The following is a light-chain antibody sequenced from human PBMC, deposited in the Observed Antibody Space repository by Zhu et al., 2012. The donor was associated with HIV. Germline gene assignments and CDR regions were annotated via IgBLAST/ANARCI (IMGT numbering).Light chain of an antibody. J-gene: IGKJ4*01. CDR3: QQRRNWPLT. V-gene: IGKV3-11*01. CDR1: QSASIF. Sequence: IVLTQSPGTLSLSPGERATLSCRASQSASIFVAWYQQRPGQAPRLLIYDATKRATGIPARFSGSGSGTDFTLTISSLEPEDFALYYCQQRRNWPLTFGGGTRVEI. CDR2: DAT.